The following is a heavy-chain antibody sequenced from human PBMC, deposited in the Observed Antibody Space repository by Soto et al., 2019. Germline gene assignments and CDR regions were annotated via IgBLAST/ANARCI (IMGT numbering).Heavy chain of an antibody. Sequence: QVQLQESGPGLVKPAETLSLACTVSGGSVTSRTYYWSWIRQPPGKGLEWIGNIYYTGSTDYNPSLKSRVTISLDPSKNQFALNLTSVTAADTAVYDCAGEAEFDWLRKFDYWGQGILVTVSS. CDR1: GGSVTSRTYY. CDR2: IYYTGST. CDR3: AGEAEFDWLRKFDY. J-gene: IGHJ4*02. D-gene: IGHD3-9*01. V-gene: IGHV4-61*01.